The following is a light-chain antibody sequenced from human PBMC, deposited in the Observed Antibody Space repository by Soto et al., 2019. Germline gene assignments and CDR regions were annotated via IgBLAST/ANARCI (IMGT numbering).Light chain of an antibody. CDR1: QYVNNDY. J-gene: IGKJ2*01. CDR3: QQYGNSPMYT. V-gene: IGKV3-20*01. CDR2: GAS. Sequence: DIVLPQSPGTLSLSPGERATLSCRASQYVNNDYLAWYQQRPGQAPRLLIYGASRRATGIPDRFSGSGSGTDFTLTISRLEPEDFGVFYCQQYGNSPMYTFGQGTKLQIK.